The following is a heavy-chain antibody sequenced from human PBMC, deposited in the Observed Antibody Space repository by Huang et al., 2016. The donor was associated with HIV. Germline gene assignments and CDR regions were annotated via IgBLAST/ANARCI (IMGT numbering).Heavy chain of an antibody. Sequence: QVQLVQSGAEVKKPGSSVKVSCKAPGGTFSTYAMSWVRQAPGQGLEWMGGIIPSFGTPNYAQKCQGRVTITADESTNTAYMELSSLISEDTAVYYCARSRDGYNPHYYYGMDVWGQGTLVTVSS. CDR2: IIPSFGTP. V-gene: IGHV1-69*01. J-gene: IGHJ6*02. CDR1: GGTFSTYA. CDR3: ARSRDGYNPHYYYGMDV. D-gene: IGHD5-12*01.